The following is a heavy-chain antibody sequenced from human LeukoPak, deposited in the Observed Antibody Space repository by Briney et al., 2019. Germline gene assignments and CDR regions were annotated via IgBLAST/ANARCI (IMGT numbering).Heavy chain of an antibody. V-gene: IGHV3-30*18. J-gene: IGHJ4*02. D-gene: IGHD2-2*01. CDR1: GFTFSSYG. CDR2: ISYDGSNK. Sequence: PGRSLRLSCAASGFTFSSYGMHWVRQAPGKGLEWVADISYDGSNKYYADSVKGRFTISRDNSKNTLYLQTNSLRAEDTAVYYCAKDQGYEEAMTRGYFDYWGQGTLVTVSS. CDR3: AKDQGYEEAMTRGYFDY.